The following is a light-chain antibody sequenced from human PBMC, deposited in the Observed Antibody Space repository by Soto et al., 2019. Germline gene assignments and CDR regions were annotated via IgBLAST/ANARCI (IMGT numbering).Light chain of an antibody. Sequence: DLQMTQSPSSLSASVGDTVTITCRASQSISVHLNWYQQKGGKVPKLLIYAASNLNSGVPSRFSGSGSETDFALTISSLQPEDFATYYCQQSYITPYTFGQGTRLEIK. J-gene: IGKJ2*01. CDR3: QQSYITPYT. CDR1: QSISVH. V-gene: IGKV1-39*01. CDR2: AAS.